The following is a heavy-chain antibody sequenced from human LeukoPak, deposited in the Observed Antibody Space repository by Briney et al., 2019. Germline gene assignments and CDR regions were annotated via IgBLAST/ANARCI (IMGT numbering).Heavy chain of an antibody. CDR2: MNPNSGNT. CDR3: ATVGLVRVYDFRAFDI. CDR1: GYTFTGYY. J-gene: IGHJ3*02. Sequence: ASVKVSCKASGYTFTGYYMHWVRQAPGQGLEWMGWMNPNSGNTGYAQKFQGRVTITRNTSISTAYMELSSLRSEDTAVYYCATVGLVRVYDFRAFDIWGQGTMVTVSS. V-gene: IGHV1-8*03. D-gene: IGHD3-10*01.